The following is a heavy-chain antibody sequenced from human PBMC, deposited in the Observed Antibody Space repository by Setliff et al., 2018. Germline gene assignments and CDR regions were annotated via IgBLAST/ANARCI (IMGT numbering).Heavy chain of an antibody. D-gene: IGHD2-15*01. V-gene: IGHV3-23*01. CDR1: GFSFSNYA. CDR3: ARTCSGSGCYAGLES. Sequence: GGSLRLSCAASGFSFSNYAMSWVRQAPGKGLEWVSIINNSGDITYYGDSVKGRFTISRDNSRNILYLQMNSLRPEDTAVYYCARTCSGSGCYAGLESWGQGTPVTVSS. J-gene: IGHJ4*02. CDR2: INNSGDIT.